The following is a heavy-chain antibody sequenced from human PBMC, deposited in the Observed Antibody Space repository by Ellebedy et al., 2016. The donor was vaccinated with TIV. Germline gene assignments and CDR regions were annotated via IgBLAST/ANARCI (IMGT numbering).Heavy chain of an antibody. CDR2: FNSDGSST. CDR1: GFTLSSYG. CDR3: EKTGFYYYYGMDV. V-gene: IGHV3-74*01. Sequence: PGGSLRLSCAASGFTLSSYGMHWVRQAPGKGLVWVSRFNSDGSSTTYADSVKGRFTISRDNAKNSLFLQMTSLIAEDTAVYYCEKTGFYYYYGMDVWGQGTTVTVSS. J-gene: IGHJ6*02.